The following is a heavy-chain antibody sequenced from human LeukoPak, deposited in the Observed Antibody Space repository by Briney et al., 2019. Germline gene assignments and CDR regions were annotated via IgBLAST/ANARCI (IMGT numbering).Heavy chain of an antibody. CDR2: ISSSGSTI. D-gene: IGHD6-19*01. Sequence: GGSLRLSCAASGFTFSSYEMNWVRQAPGKGLEWVSYISSSGSTIYYADSVKGRFTISRDNAKNSLYLQMNSLRAEDTAVYYCARDLPSYSSGWYTGTVFDYWGQGTLVTVSS. J-gene: IGHJ4*02. CDR3: ARDLPSYSSGWYTGTVFDY. CDR1: GFTFSSYE. V-gene: IGHV3-48*03.